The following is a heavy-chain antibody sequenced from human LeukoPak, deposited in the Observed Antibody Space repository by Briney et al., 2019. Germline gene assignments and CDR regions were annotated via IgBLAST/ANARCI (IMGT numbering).Heavy chain of an antibody. J-gene: IGHJ6*02. D-gene: IGHD3-22*01. CDR2: ISGSGGST. CDR3: AKAPYYDSPYGMDV. V-gene: IGHV3-23*01. Sequence: PGGSLRLSCAASVFTFSSYAMSWVRQAPGKGLEWVSAISGSGGSTYYADSVKGRFTISRDNSKNTLYLQMNSLRAEDTAVYYCAKAPYYDSPYGMDVWGQGTTVTVSS. CDR1: VFTFSSYA.